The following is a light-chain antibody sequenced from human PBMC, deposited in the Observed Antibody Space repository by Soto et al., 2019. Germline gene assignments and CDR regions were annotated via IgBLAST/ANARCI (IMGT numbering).Light chain of an antibody. CDR2: DVS. Sequence: QSVLTQPASVSGSPGQSITISCTGTSSDLGGYAYVSWYQQHPGKAPKLIIYDVSNRPSGISSRFSGSKSGNTASLTISGLQAEDEADYYCSSYTSSSTSVFGGGTKLT. V-gene: IGLV2-14*03. CDR1: SSDLGGYAY. J-gene: IGLJ2*01. CDR3: SSYTSSSTSV.